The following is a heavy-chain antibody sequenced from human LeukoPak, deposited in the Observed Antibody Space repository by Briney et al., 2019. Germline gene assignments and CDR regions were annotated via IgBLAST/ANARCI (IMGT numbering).Heavy chain of an antibody. CDR1: GFTFSSYS. D-gene: IGHD3-16*01. Sequence: GGSLRLSCAASGFTFSSYSMNWVRQAPGKGLEWVSYISSSGSTIYYADSVEGRFTISRDNAKNSLYLQMNSLRAEDTAVYYCARVKILRFDPTGFDYWGQGTLVTVSS. CDR3: ARVKILRFDPTGFDY. CDR2: ISSSGSTI. J-gene: IGHJ4*02. V-gene: IGHV3-48*04.